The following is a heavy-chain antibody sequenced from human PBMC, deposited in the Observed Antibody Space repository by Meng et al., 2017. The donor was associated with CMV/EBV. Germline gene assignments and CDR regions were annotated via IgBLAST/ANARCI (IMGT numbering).Heavy chain of an antibody. J-gene: IGHJ4*02. Sequence: SVKVSCKASGGTFSSYAISWVRQAPGQGLEWMGGIIPILGIANYAQKFQGRVTITADKSTSTAYMELSSLRSEDTAVYYCASRTAVAEFDYWGQGTLVTVSS. D-gene: IGHD6-19*01. CDR2: IIPILGIA. CDR1: GGTFSSYA. CDR3: ASRTAVAEFDY. V-gene: IGHV1-69*10.